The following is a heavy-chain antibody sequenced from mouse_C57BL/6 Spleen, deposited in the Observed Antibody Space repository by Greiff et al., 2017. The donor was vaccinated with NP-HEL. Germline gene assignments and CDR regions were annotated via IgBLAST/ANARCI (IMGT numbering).Heavy chain of an antibody. D-gene: IGHD2-3*01. CDR2: IYPGSGST. J-gene: IGHJ3*01. V-gene: IGHV1-55*01. Sequence: QVQLQQPGAELVKPGASVKMSCKASGYTFTSYWITWVKQRPGQGLEWIGDIYPGSGSTNYNEKFKSKATLTVDTSSSTAYMQLSSLTSEDSAVYCCAHDGYYPAWFDYWGQGTMVTVSA. CDR1: GYTFTSYW. CDR3: AHDGYYPAWFDY.